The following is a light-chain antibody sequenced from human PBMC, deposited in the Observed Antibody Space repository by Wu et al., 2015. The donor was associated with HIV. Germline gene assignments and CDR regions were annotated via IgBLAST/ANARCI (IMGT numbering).Light chain of an antibody. V-gene: IGKV3D-20*02. J-gene: IGKJ4*01. CDR1: QSVTSGY. Sequence: EIVLTQSPGTLSLSPGETATLSCRASQSVTSGYLVWYQQKPGQAPRLLIYATSNRAAGIPDRFSGSGSGTDFTLTISRLEPEDFAVYYCQQRANWPLTFGGGTKVEIK. CDR2: ATS. CDR3: QQRANWPLT.